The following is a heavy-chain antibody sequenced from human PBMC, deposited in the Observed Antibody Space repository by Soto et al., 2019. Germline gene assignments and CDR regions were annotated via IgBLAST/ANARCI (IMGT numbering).Heavy chain of an antibody. J-gene: IGHJ4*02. Sequence: SETLSLTCTVSGGSISSGGYYWSWIRQHPGKGLEWIGYIYYSGSTYYNPSLKSRVTISVDTSKNQFSLKLSSVTAADTAVYYCARDAKYYYDSSGYYYEQYYFDYWGQGTLVTVSS. CDR3: ARDAKYYYDSSGYYYEQYYFDY. D-gene: IGHD3-22*01. CDR2: IYYSGST. V-gene: IGHV4-31*03. CDR1: GGSISSGGYY.